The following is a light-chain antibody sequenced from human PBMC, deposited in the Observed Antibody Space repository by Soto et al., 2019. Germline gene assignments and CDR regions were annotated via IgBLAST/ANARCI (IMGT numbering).Light chain of an antibody. Sequence: EIVLTQSPGTLSLSPGERVTLSCRTSHSAPSSTLAWYQQKPGQAPRLLIYGASSRAAVVPDRFSGSGSGTDIILIVTILSKDDYAVYFGQISGTFGDGTKVEIK. CDR3: QISGT. CDR1: HSAPSST. V-gene: IGKV3-20*01. CDR2: GAS. J-gene: IGKJ3*01.